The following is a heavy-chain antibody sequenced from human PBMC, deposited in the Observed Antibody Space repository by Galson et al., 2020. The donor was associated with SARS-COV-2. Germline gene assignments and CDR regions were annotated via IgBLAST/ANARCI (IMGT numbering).Heavy chain of an antibody. V-gene: IGHV4-31*03. CDR1: GDSIRSGGYY. J-gene: IGHJ4*02. CDR2: IYYSGRT. CDR3: ARGRYDGYDWGYFDY. Sequence: SETLSLTCTVSGDSIRSGGYYWSWLRQHPGQGLDWIGYIYYSGRTYYNPSLKSRVTISEDTSKNQFSLKLTSVTAADTAVYYCARGRYDGYDWGYFDYWGQGTLVTVSS. D-gene: IGHD5-12*01.